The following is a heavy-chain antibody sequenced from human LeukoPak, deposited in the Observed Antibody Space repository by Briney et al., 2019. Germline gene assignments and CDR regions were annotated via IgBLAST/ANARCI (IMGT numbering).Heavy chain of an antibody. CDR3: ARAGDAFDI. J-gene: IGHJ3*02. V-gene: IGHV4-39*01. CDR1: GGSISRRTYY. CDR2: IYYSGST. Sequence: SETLSLTCTVSGGSISRRTYYWGWIRQPPGKGLEWIGSIYYSGSTYYNPSLTSRVTISVDTSKNQFSLKLSSVTAADTAMYYCARAGDAFDIWGQGTMVTVSS.